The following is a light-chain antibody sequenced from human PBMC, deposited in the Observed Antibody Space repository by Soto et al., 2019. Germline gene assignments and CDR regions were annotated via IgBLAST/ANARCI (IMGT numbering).Light chain of an antibody. V-gene: IGKV1-5*01. Sequence: DIQTTQSPSTLSASVGDRVTITCRASQSISSWLAWYQQKPVKAPKLLIYDASSLESGVQSRFSGSGSGTEFTLTISSLQPDDFATYYCQQYNTYPWTFGQGTLVDIK. CDR3: QQYNTYPWT. J-gene: IGKJ1*01. CDR2: DAS. CDR1: QSISSW.